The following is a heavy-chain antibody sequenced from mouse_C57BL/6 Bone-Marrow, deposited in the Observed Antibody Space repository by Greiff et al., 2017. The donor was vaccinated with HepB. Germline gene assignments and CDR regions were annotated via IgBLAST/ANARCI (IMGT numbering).Heavy chain of an antibody. V-gene: IGHV3-6*01. D-gene: IGHD2-5*01. J-gene: IGHJ2*01. Sequence: EVQLQESGPGLVKPSQSLSLTCSVTGYSITSGYYWNWIRQFPGNKLEWMGYISYDGSNNYNPSLKNRIPITRDTSKNQFFLKLNSVTTEDTATYYCASSSHYDYWGQGTTLTVSS. CDR3: ASSSHYDY. CDR2: ISYDGSN. CDR1: GYSITSGYY.